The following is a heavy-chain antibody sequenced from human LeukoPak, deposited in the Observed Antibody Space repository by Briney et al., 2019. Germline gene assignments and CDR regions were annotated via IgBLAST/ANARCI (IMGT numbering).Heavy chain of an antibody. D-gene: IGHD3-22*01. Sequence: GGSLRLSCAASGFTFSSYSMKWVRQAPGKGLEWVSSISSRGNDIYYADSMRGRFTISRDNAKNSLYLQMNSLRAEDTAVYYCARGPNYYDSSNYFVYWGQGTLVTVSS. J-gene: IGHJ4*02. V-gene: IGHV3-21*01. CDR2: ISSRGNDI. CDR1: GFTFSSYS. CDR3: ARGPNYYDSSNYFVY.